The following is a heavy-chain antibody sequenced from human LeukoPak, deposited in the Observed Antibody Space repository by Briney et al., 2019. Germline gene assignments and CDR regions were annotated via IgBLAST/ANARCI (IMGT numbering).Heavy chain of an antibody. CDR3: ERDFI. CDR1: GFTFSSHW. CDR2: IKQDGSGV. J-gene: IGHJ4*02. D-gene: IGHD3-10*01. V-gene: IGHV3-7*05. Sequence: GGSLRLSCVGSGFTFSSHWMSWVRQAPGKGLEWVANIKQDGSGVDYVDSVKGRFTISRDNAKNSLFLQMNSLRAEDTAVYYCERDFIWGQGTLVTASS.